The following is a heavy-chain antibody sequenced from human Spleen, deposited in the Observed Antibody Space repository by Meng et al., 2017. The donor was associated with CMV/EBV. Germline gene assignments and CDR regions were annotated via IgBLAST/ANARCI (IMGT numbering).Heavy chain of an antibody. CDR3: ARQGNYDFWSESYDYGMDV. CDR2: IYPDDSDT. D-gene: IGHD3-3*01. CDR1: GYSFSSYW. J-gene: IGHJ6*02. Sequence: GESLKISCKGSGYSFSSYWIGWVRQMPGKGLESVGIIYPDDSDTTYNPSFQGQVTISADKSITTSYLHLNSLKVSDSAIYYCARQGNYDFWSESYDYGMDVWGQGTTVTVSS. V-gene: IGHV5-51*01.